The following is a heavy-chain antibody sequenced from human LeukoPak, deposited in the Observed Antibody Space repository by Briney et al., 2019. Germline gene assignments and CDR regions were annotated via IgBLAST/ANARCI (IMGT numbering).Heavy chain of an antibody. CDR1: GYTFTGYY. V-gene: IGHV1-2*02. CDR3: ASSGLWFGELAHFDY. J-gene: IGHJ4*02. CDR2: INPNSGGT. Sequence: ALVKVSCKASGYTFTGYYMHWVRQAPGQGLEWMGWINPNSGGTNYAQKFQGRVTMTRDTSISTAYMELSRLRSDDTAVYYCASSGLWFGELAHFDYWGQGTLVTVSS. D-gene: IGHD3-10*01.